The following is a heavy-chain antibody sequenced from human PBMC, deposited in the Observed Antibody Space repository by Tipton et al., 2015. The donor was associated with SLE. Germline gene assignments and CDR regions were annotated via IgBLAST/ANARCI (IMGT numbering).Heavy chain of an antibody. D-gene: IGHD3-10*01. CDR2: IYYSGDT. CDR1: GVTISSYY. Sequence: TLSLTCSVSGVTISSYYWSWIRQPPGKRLEWIGYIYYSGDTNYIPSLKSRVTISVDTSKNQFSLRLSSVTAADTAVYYCAKDRGYWGQGTLVTVSS. V-gene: IGHV4-59*01. CDR3: AKDRGY. J-gene: IGHJ4*02.